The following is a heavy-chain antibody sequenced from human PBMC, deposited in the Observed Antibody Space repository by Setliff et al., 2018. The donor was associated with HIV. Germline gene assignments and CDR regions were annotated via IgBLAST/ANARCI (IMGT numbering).Heavy chain of an antibody. Sequence: PGESLKISCKGSGFTFTNYWIGWVRQTPGKGLEWMGIIYPDDSNTRYSPSFRGQVTISADMSISTAYLQWSSLQASDTAMYYCVRYSGSSYKSNWFDPWGQGTRVTVSS. CDR3: VRYSGSSYKSNWFDP. V-gene: IGHV5-51*01. CDR2: IYPDDSNT. D-gene: IGHD1-26*01. J-gene: IGHJ5*02. CDR1: GFTFTNYW.